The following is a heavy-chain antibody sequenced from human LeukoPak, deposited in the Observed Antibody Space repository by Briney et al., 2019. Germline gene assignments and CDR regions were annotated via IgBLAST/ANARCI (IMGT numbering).Heavy chain of an antibody. Sequence: GASVKVSCKTSGYTFTGYYMHWVRQAPGQGLEWMGWVDANSGGTNYAQKFQGRVTMTRDTSISTVYMGLSRLTSDGTAVYYCARGPRYYYYYMDVWGKGTTVTVSS. CDR3: ARGPRYYYYYMDV. V-gene: IGHV1-2*02. CDR1: GYTFTGYY. CDR2: VDANSGGT. J-gene: IGHJ6*03.